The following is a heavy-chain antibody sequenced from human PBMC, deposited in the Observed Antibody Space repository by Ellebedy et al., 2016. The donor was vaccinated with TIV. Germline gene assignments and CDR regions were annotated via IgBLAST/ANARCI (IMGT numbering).Heavy chain of an antibody. CDR3: ARQGHSSGWYVGEYYFDY. V-gene: IGHV4-59*01. Sequence: MPSETLSLTCTVSGGSMKNYYWTWTRQPPGKGLEWLGQIFFSGSTNYHPSLKRRVTISGDTSKHQFSLRLSSVTAADTAVYYCARQGHSSGWYVGEYYFDYWGQGTLVTVAS. J-gene: IGHJ4*02. CDR2: IFFSGST. CDR1: GGSMKNYY. D-gene: IGHD6-19*01.